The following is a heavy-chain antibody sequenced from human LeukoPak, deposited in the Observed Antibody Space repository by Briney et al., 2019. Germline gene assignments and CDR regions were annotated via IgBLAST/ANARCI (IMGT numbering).Heavy chain of an antibody. CDR1: GGSIGGYY. CDR3: ARDRSSGWYQTGFDP. V-gene: IGHV4-4*07. CDR2: IYTSGST. D-gene: IGHD6-19*01. J-gene: IGHJ5*02. Sequence: SETLSLTCTVSGGSIGGYYWSWIRQPAGKGLEWIGRIYTSGSTNYNPSLKSRVTMSVDTSKNQFSLKLSSVTAADTAVYYCARDRSSGWYQTGFDPWGQGTLVTVSS.